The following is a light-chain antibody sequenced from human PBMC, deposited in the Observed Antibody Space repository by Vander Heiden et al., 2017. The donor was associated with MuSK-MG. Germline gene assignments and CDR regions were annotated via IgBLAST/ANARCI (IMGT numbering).Light chain of an antibody. CDR2: DDS. CDR3: QGWDTTRDHWV. Sequence: SFVLTHSPSVSVAPGQTARLTREGYNIGSKIVHLYQQKPRQPPALVIYDDSDRPSGIPDRISGSNSGTAATLTLSRVEAGDEADDYCQGWDTTRDHWVFGGGTTLTIL. CDR1: NIGSKI. J-gene: IGLJ3*02. V-gene: IGLV3-21*02.